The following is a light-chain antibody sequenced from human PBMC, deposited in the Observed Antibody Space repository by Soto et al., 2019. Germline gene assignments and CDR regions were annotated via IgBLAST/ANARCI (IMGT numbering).Light chain of an antibody. CDR3: QQYNNWPPWT. V-gene: IGKV3-15*01. J-gene: IGKJ1*01. CDR1: QSVNSN. Sequence: EIVMTQSPATLSVSPGERASLSCMASQSVNSNYLVWYQQNPGQAPRLLIYGASTRATGIPARFSGSGSGTEFTLTISSLQSEDFAVYYCQQYNNWPPWTFGQGTKVDIK. CDR2: GAS.